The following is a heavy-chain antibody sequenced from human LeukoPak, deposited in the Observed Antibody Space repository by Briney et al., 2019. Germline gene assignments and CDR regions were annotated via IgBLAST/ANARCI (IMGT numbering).Heavy chain of an antibody. CDR2: IDWDDDK. CDR3: ARMAPTQLVDPPYYMDV. V-gene: IGHV2-70*04. CDR1: GFSLSTSAMR. J-gene: IGHJ6*03. D-gene: IGHD6-6*01. Sequence: ESGPTLVNPTQTLTLTCTFSGFSLSTSAMRVSWIRQPPGKALEWLARIDWDDDKFYSTSLKTRLTISKDTSKNQVVLTMTNMDPLDTAPDYCARMAPTQLVDPPYYMDVWGTGTTVTVSS.